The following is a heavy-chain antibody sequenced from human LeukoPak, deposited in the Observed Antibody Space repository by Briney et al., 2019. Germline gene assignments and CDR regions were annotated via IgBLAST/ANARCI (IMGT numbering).Heavy chain of an antibody. J-gene: IGHJ6*03. CDR2: IYYSGST. CDR1: GGSISSSSYY. V-gene: IGHV4-39*01. CDR3: ARGIAKNYYMDV. D-gene: IGHD2-21*01. Sequence: PSETLSLTCTVSGGSISSSSYYWGWIRQPPGKGLEWIGSIYYSGSTYYNPSLKSRVTISVDTSKNQFSLKLSSVTAADTAVYYCARGIAKNYYMDVWGKGTTVTVSS.